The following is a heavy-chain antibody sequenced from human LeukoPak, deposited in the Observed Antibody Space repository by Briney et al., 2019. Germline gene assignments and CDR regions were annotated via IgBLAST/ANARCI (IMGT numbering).Heavy chain of an antibody. J-gene: IGHJ3*02. V-gene: IGHV4-39*07. CDR3: ARVKTTVTTHDAFDI. CDR1: GGSISSSSHY. Sequence: SETLSLTCTVSGGSISSSSHYWGWIRQPPGKGLEWIGSIYYSGSTFYNPSLKSRVSVSEDTSKNQFSLRLSSVTAADPAVYYCARVKTTVTTHDAFDIWGQGTMVTVSS. D-gene: IGHD4-17*01. CDR2: IYYSGST.